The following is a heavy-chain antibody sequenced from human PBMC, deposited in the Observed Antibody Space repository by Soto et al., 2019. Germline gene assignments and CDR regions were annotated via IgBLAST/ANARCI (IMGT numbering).Heavy chain of an antibody. D-gene: IGHD3-9*01. CDR2: IYYSGST. V-gene: IGHV4-30-4*01. Sequence: KPSETLSLTCTVSGGSISSGDYYWSWIRQPPGKGLEWIGYIYYSGSTYYNPSLKSRVTISVDTSKNQFSLKLSSVTAADTAVYYCAILGRSLRYFDWFDYYYGMDVWGQGTTVTVSS. J-gene: IGHJ6*02. CDR3: AILGRSLRYFDWFDYYYGMDV. CDR1: GGSISSGDYY.